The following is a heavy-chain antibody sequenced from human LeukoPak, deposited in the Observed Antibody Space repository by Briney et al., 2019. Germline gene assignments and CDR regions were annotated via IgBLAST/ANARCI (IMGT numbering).Heavy chain of an antibody. J-gene: IGHJ4*02. CDR2: ISAYNGNT. D-gene: IGHD1-26*01. Sequence: ASVKVPCKASGYTFTSYGISWVRQAPGQGLEWMGWISAYNGNTNYAQKLQGRVTMTTDTSTSTAYMELRSLRSDDTAVYYCAARSIVGANFDYWGQGTLVTVSS. V-gene: IGHV1-18*01. CDR1: GYTFTSYG. CDR3: AARSIVGANFDY.